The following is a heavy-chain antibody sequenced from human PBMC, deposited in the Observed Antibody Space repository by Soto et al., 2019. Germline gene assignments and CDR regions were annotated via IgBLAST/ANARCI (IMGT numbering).Heavy chain of an antibody. CDR1: GFTFSSYG. CDR2: IWYDGSNK. V-gene: IGHV3-33*01. Sequence: GGSLRLSCAASGFTFSSYGMHWVRQAPGKGLEWVAVIWYDGSNKYYADSVKGRFTISRDNSKNTLYLQMNSLRAEDTAVYYCARGWGFEEQWLASGDYWGQGTLVTVSS. D-gene: IGHD6-19*01. J-gene: IGHJ4*02. CDR3: ARGWGFEEQWLASGDY.